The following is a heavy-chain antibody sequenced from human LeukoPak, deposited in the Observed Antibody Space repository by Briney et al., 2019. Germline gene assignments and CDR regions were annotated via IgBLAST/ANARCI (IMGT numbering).Heavy chain of an antibody. V-gene: IGHV3-21*01. CDR3: AREPPSTVLNWFDP. CDR1: GFTFSSYT. CDR2: ISGSSNYI. Sequence: GGSLRLSCAASGFTFSSYTMNWVRQAPGKGLEWVSSISGSSNYIHYADSVKGRFTISRDNDKNSLYLQMNSLRAEDTAIYYCAREPPSTVLNWFDPWGQGTLVTVSS. D-gene: IGHD4-17*01. J-gene: IGHJ5*02.